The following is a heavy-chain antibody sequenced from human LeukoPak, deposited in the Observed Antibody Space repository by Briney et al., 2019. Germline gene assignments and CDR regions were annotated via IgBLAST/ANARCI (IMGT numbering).Heavy chain of an antibody. D-gene: IGHD3-16*01. CDR3: AKTNDYYDY. CDR2: ISGGGDTT. Sequence: PGGSLRLSCAASGFTFSNNGMSWVGQSPGRGLEWVSGISGGGDTTYYAESVKGRFTISRDNSKNTLFLQMNSLTAEDTAVYYCAKTNDYYDYWGQGTLVAVSS. J-gene: IGHJ4*02. V-gene: IGHV3-23*01. CDR1: GFTFSNNG.